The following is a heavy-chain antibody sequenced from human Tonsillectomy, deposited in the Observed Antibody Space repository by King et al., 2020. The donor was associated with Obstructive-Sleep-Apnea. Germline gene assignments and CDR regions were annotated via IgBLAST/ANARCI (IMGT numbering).Heavy chain of an antibody. CDR3: AREVRRQWLASYYFDD. CDR2: IDHSGST. V-gene: IGHV4-59*01. Sequence: VQLQESGPGLVKPSETLSLTCSVSGDSISTYYWTWIRQSPGKGLVWIGYIDHSGSTNYNPSLKSRVTISADTSKNQFSLRLSSVTAADTAVYYCAREVRRQWLASYYFDDWGQGTPVTVSS. J-gene: IGHJ4*02. CDR1: GDSISTYY. D-gene: IGHD6-19*01.